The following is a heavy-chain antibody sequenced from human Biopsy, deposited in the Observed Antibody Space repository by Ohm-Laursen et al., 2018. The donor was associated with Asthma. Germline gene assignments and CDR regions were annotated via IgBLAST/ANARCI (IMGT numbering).Heavy chain of an antibody. CDR1: GDSIDSGDYS. V-gene: IGHV4-30-2*06. J-gene: IGHJ4*02. D-gene: IGHD2-21*02. CDR3: ARGWNCGGDCYSLDS. Sequence: TLSLTCAVSGDSIDSGDYSWTWIRQSPGVGLEWIGYIYRNGDTYYNPTLKNRVTISIDRSKNQFSLRSRSVTAADTAVYYCARGWNCGGDCYSLDSWGQGTLVTVSS. CDR2: IYRNGDT.